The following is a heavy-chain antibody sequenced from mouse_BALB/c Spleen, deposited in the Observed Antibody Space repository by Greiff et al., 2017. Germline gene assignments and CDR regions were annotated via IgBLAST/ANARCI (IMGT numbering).Heavy chain of an antibody. J-gene: IGHJ1*01. CDR3: ARAPKQGRYFDV. Sequence: EVMLVESGGGLVQPGGSLRLSCATSGFSFTDYYMSWVRQPPGKALEWLGFIRNKANGYTTEYSASVMGRVTISRDNSQSSLYLQMNTLRAEDSATFYCARAPKQGRYFDVWGAGTTVTVSS. V-gene: IGHV7-3*02. CDR1: GFSFTDYY. CDR2: IRNKANGYTT. D-gene: IGHD3-3*01.